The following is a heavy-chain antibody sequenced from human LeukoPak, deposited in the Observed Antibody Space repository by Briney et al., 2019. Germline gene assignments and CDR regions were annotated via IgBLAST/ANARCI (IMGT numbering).Heavy chain of an antibody. CDR1: GGTFSSYA. Sequence: ASVKVSCKASGGTFSSYAISWVRQAPGQGLEWMGWINPNSGGTNYAQKFQGRVTMTRDTSISTAYMELSRLRSDDTAVYYCARDLDSSSWFDRGRFDYWGQGTLVTVSS. V-gene: IGHV1-2*02. D-gene: IGHD6-13*01. CDR2: INPNSGGT. CDR3: ARDLDSSSWFDRGRFDY. J-gene: IGHJ4*02.